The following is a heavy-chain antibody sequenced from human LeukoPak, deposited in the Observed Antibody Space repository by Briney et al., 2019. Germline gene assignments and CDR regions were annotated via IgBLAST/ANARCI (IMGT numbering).Heavy chain of an antibody. CDR1: GGSFSGYD. V-gene: IGHV4-34*01. CDR3: ARGGNSGWYLDRFDY. CDR2: INHSGST. J-gene: IGHJ4*02. D-gene: IGHD6-19*01. Sequence: SETLSLTCAVYGGSFSGYDWSWIRQPPGKGLEWIGEINHSGSTNYNPSLKSRVTISVDTSKNQFSLKLSSVTAADTAVYYCARGGNSGWYLDRFDYWGQGTLVTVSS.